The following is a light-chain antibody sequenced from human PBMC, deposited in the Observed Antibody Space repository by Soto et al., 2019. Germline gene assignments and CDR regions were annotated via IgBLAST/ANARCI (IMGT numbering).Light chain of an antibody. CDR2: GAS. CDR1: QSVSSNF. V-gene: IGKV3-20*01. Sequence: EIVLTQSPGTLSLSPGERATLSCRASQSVSSNFLAWYQQKPGQAPRLLIYGASNRATGIPGKFNGSGYGTDITLTISRRGHEDFAMYYCLQYGSSPRTFGKGTRVEIK. CDR3: LQYGSSPRT. J-gene: IGKJ1*01.